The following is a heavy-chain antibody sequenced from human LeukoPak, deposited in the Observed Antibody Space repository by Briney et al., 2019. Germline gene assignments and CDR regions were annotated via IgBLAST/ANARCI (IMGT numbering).Heavy chain of an antibody. CDR3: AREARYYGSGSYDY. CDR1: GGSISSYY. V-gene: IGHV4-59*01. CDR2: IYYSGST. Sequence: SETLSLTCTVSGGSISSYYWSWIRQPPGKGLEWIGYIYYSGSTNYNPSLKSRVTISVDTSKNQFSLKLSPVTAADTAVYYCAREARYYGSGSYDYWGQGTLVTVSS. D-gene: IGHD3-10*01. J-gene: IGHJ4*02.